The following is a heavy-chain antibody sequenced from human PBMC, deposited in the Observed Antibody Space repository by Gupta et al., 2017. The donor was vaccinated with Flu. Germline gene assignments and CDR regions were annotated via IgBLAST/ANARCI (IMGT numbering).Heavy chain of an antibody. V-gene: IGHV3-23*01. D-gene: IGHD2-8*01. CDR1: GFTFSRYA. J-gene: IGHJ6*02. CDR2: ISGSGGST. CDR3: AKVLTGDYYYGMDV. Sequence: EVQLLESGGGLVQPGGSLRLSCAASGFTFSRYAMSWVRQAPGKGLEWVSAISGSGGSTYYADSVKGRFTISRDNSKNTLYLQMNSLRAEDTAVYYCAKVLTGDYYYGMDVWGQGTTVTVSS.